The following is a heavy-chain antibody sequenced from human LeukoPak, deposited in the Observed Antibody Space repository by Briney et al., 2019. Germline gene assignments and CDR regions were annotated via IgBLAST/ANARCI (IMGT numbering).Heavy chain of an antibody. Sequence: GSLRLSCGTSGFNLRNYVIHWVRPAPSQGPEWVAVSSSDLNVKLYADSVKGRFTISRDNSRSTLYLQMNSLRPEDTAIYYCAREGYYGSGSPPSLYFDYWGQGTLVTVSS. CDR3: AREGYYGSGSPPSLYFDY. J-gene: IGHJ4*02. D-gene: IGHD3-10*01. V-gene: IGHV3-30-3*01. CDR2: SSSDLNVK. CDR1: GFNLRNYV.